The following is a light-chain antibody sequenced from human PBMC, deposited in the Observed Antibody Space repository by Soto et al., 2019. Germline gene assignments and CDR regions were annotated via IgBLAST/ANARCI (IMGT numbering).Light chain of an antibody. Sequence: EIVLTQSPGTLSLSPGERATLSCRASQSVSSSYLAWYQQKPGQAPRLLIYGASSRATGIPARFSGSGSETDFTLTISSLEPEDFAIYYCQQHSNWPPLFTFGPGTKVDFK. CDR2: GAS. V-gene: IGKV3D-20*02. J-gene: IGKJ3*01. CDR3: QQHSNWPPLFT. CDR1: QSVSSSY.